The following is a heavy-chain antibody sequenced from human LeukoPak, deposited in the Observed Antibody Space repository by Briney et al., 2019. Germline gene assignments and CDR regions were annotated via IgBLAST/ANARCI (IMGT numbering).Heavy chain of an antibody. CDR1: GFTFSSYG. CDR3: AKVPQ. V-gene: IGHV3-30*18. CDR2: ISYDGSNK. Sequence: GGSLRLSCAASGFTFSSYGMHWVRQAPGKGPEWVAVISYDGSNKYYADSVKGRFTISRDNSKNTLYLQMNSLRAEDTAVYYCAKVPQWGQGTLVTVSS. J-gene: IGHJ4*02.